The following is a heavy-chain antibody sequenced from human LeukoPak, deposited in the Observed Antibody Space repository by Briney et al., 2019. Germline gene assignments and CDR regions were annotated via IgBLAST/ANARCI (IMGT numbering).Heavy chain of an antibody. Sequence: ASVKVSCKASGYTFTNYGIGWVRQAPGQGLEWMGWISGYNGNTNYAQKLQGRVSMATDTSTSTAYMELRSLRSDDTAVYYCARIRAYYFYMDVWGKGTTVTVSS. D-gene: IGHD4-17*01. V-gene: IGHV1-18*01. CDR3: ARIRAYYFYMDV. J-gene: IGHJ6*03. CDR1: GYTFTNYG. CDR2: ISGYNGNT.